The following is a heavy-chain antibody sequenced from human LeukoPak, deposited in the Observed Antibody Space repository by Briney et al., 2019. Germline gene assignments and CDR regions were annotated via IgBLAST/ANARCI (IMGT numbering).Heavy chain of an antibody. CDR2: IWYDGSNK. Sequence: GGSLRLSCAASGFTFSSYGMHWVRQAPGKGLEWVAVIWYDGSNKYYADSVKGRFTISRDNSKNTLYLQMNSLRAEDTAVYYCARCAVSHYYGSGSYSDYYYYYGMDVWGQGTTVIVSS. CDR3: ARCAVSHYYGSGSYSDYYYYYGMDV. V-gene: IGHV3-33*01. J-gene: IGHJ6*02. D-gene: IGHD3-10*01. CDR1: GFTFSSYG.